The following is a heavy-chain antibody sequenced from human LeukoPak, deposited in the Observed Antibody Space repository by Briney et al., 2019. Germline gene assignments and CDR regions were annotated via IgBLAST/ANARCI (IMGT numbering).Heavy chain of an antibody. CDR3: ARGGVTTVHFDY. D-gene: IGHD4-17*01. V-gene: IGHV4-39*07. CDR2: INHSGST. CDR1: GGSISSSSYY. J-gene: IGHJ4*02. Sequence: PSETLSLTCTVSGGSISSSSYYWGWIRQPPGKGLEWIGEINHSGSTNYNPSLKSRVTISVDTSKNQFSLKLSSVTAADTAVYYCARGGVTTVHFDYWGQGTLVTVSS.